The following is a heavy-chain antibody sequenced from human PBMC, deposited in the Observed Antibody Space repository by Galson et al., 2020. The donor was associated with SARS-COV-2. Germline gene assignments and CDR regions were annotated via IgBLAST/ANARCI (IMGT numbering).Heavy chain of an antibody. CDR2: ISGRAGST. CDR3: AKGRDCSGGSCYGTSGDH. V-gene: IGHV3-23*01. Sequence: GESLKISCAASGFTFNNYAMSWVRQAPGKGLEWVSGISGRAGSTFYADSVKGRFTISRDNSKNTLYLQMNSLRAEDTAIYYCAKGRDCSGGSCYGTSGDHWGQGTLVTVS. D-gene: IGHD2-15*01. J-gene: IGHJ4*02. CDR1: GFTFNNYA.